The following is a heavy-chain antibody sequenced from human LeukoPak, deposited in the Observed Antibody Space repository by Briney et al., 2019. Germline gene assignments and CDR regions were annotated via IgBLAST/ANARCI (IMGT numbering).Heavy chain of an antibody. D-gene: IGHD1-1*01. CDR1: GFTFSNYW. Sequence: GGSLRLSCAASGFTFSNYWMGWVRQAPGKGLEWVANIKQDGSEKYYVDSVKGRFTISRDNAKNSLYLQMNSLRAEDTAVYYCARDGSWGQGTLVTVSS. V-gene: IGHV3-7*03. J-gene: IGHJ4*02. CDR2: IKQDGSEK. CDR3: ARDGS.